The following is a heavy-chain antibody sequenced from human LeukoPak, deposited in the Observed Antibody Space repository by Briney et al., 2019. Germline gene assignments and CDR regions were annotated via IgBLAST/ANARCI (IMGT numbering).Heavy chain of an antibody. V-gene: IGHV3-74*01. J-gene: IGHJ5*02. CDR2: INSDGSST. D-gene: IGHD6-13*01. CDR1: GFTFTSYG. CDR3: ASITPLSIAAAAP. Sequence: GGSLRLSCAASGFTFTSYGMSWVRQAPGKGLVWVSRINSDGSSTSYADSVKGRFTISRDNAKNTLYLQMNSLRAEDTAVYYCASITPLSIAAAAPWGQGTLVTVSS.